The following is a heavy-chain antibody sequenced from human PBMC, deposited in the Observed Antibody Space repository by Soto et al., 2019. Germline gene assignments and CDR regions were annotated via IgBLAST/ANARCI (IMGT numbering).Heavy chain of an antibody. J-gene: IGHJ3*02. CDR1: GGSFSGYY. CDR3: ARGLELRVHAFDI. CDR2: INHSGST. Sequence: TSETLSLTCAVYGGSFSGYYWSWIRQPPGKGLEWIGEINHSGSTNYNPSLKSRVTISVDTSKNQFSLKLSSVTAADTAMYYCARGLELRVHAFDIWGQGTMVTVSS. V-gene: IGHV4-34*01. D-gene: IGHD1-7*01.